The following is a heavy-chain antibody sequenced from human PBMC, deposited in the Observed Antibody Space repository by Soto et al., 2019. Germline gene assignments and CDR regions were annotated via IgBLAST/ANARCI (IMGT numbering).Heavy chain of an antibody. J-gene: IGHJ4*02. V-gene: IGHV1-69*12. CDR3: ARGGQRFLEQYYFDY. D-gene: IGHD3-3*01. Sequence: QVQLVQSGAEVKKPGSSVKVSCKASGGTFSSYAISWVRQAPGQGLEWMGGVIPMFGTANYAKKFQGRVTITADESSRTAYMELSGLRSEDTAVYYCARGGQRFLEQYYFDYWGQGTLVTVSS. CDR2: VIPMFGTA. CDR1: GGTFSSYA.